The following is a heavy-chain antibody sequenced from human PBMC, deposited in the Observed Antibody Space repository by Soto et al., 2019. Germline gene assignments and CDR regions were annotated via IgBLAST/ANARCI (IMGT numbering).Heavy chain of an antibody. CDR2: IWYDGSNK. CDR1: GFTFSSYG. J-gene: IGHJ5*02. D-gene: IGHD6-13*01. CDR3: ARAPAGSLANRFDP. V-gene: IGHV3-33*01. Sequence: GSLRLSCAASGFTFSSYGMHWVRQAPGKGLEWVAVIWYDGSNKYYADSVKGRFTISRENAKNSLYLQMNSLRADDTAVYYCARAPAGSLANRFDPWGRGTLVTVSS.